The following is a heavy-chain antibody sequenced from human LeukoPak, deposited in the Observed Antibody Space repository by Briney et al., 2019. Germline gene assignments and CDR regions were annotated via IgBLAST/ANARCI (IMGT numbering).Heavy chain of an antibody. D-gene: IGHD2-8*02. CDR2: ISTNGANT. J-gene: IGHJ4*02. V-gene: IGHV3-23*01. Sequence: PGGSLRLSCAASGFTFSSYGMTWVRQGPGKGLEWVSTISTNGANTYHADSVRGRFTISRDNSRNTLYLQMNSLRAEDTAVYYCAKGGSTERTNYLDYWGQGTLVTVSS. CDR1: GFTFSSYG. CDR3: AKGGSTERTNYLDY.